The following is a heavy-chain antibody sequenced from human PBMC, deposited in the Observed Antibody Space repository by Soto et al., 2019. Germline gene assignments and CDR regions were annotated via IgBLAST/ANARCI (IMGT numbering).Heavy chain of an antibody. J-gene: IGHJ4*02. CDR1: GYTFSAYY. Sequence: ASVKVSCKTSGYTFSAYYVHWARRAPGRGFQWLGWINPSNEITTFSEFFQGRITMTRDTSTNTFHMELNMLTSDATAVSYCMSGGWGDSPIDYWGQGTQVTVSS. D-gene: IGHD1-26*01. CDR2: INPSNEIT. CDR3: MSGGWGDSPIDY. V-gene: IGHV1-2*02.